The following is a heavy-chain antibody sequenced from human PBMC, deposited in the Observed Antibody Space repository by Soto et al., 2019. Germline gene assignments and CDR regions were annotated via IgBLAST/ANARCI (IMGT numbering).Heavy chain of an antibody. D-gene: IGHD2-8*01. CDR3: ARGDSTDCSNGVCSFFYNHDMDV. Sequence: GASVKVSCKASGDTFTANYIHWVRQAPGQGLEWLGRINPKSGGTSTAQKFQGWVTMPTDTSISTASMELTRLTSDDTAIYYCARGDSTDCSNGVCSFFYNHDMDVWGQGTTVTVSS. J-gene: IGHJ6*02. CDR2: INPKSGGT. V-gene: IGHV1-2*04. CDR1: GDTFTANY.